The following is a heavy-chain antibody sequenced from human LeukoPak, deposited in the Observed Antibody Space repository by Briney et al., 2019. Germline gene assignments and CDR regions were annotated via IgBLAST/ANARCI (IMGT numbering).Heavy chain of an antibody. Sequence: ASVKVSCKASGYRFTSYGFNWVRQAPGQGLEWMGWINAYNGNTNYAQKVQGRDTMTTDTSTSTAYMELRSLRSDDTAVYYCAKWGRGELPFTDYWGQGTLVTVSS. CDR2: INAYNGNT. V-gene: IGHV1-18*01. J-gene: IGHJ4*02. CDR1: GYRFTSYG. D-gene: IGHD3-16*01. CDR3: AKWGRGELPFTDY.